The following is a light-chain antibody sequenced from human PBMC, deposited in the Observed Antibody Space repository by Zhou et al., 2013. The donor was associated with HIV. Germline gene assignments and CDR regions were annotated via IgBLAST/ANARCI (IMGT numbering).Light chain of an antibody. CDR3: QQYNNWPPSWT. Sequence: EIVMTQSPATLSVSPGERATLSCRASQGVSSNLAWYQQIPGQAPRLLIYSASTRATGIPARFSGSGSGTEFTLTISSLQSEDFAIYYCQQYNNWPPSWTFGQGTKVE. J-gene: IGKJ1*01. V-gene: IGKV3-15*01. CDR2: SAS. CDR1: QGVSSN.